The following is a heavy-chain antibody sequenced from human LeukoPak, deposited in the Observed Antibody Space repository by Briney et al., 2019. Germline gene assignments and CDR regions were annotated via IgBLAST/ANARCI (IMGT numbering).Heavy chain of an antibody. CDR3: ARHSFLGYCSTTSCRTPFDI. J-gene: IGHJ3*02. CDR1: GYRFTDYW. V-gene: IGHV5-51*01. CDR2: IYLGDSDT. D-gene: IGHD2-2*01. Sequence: GESLKISCQSSGYRFTDYWIGWVRQMPAKGLEWMGIIYLGDSDTRYSPSFQGQVTISADKSINTVYLQWSSLEASDTAVYYCARHSFLGYCSTTSCRTPFDIWGQGTIATISS.